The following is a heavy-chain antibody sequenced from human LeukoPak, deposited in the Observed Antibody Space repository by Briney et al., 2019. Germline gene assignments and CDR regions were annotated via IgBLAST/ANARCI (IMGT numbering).Heavy chain of an antibody. CDR3: AREDSFDSSCYIYAGYNRWGFGT. D-gene: IGHD3-22*01. CDR1: KYTFTDSY. J-gene: IGHJ5*02. CDR2: INPNTGGT. V-gene: IGHV1-2*02. Sequence: ASVKVSCKASKYTFTDSYIHWVRQAPGQGLEWRGWINPNTGGTNYALKFQGRVTMTRDTSISTAYMELSRLISDDTAVYYCAREDSFDSSCYIYAGYNRWGFGTWGQGTLITVSS.